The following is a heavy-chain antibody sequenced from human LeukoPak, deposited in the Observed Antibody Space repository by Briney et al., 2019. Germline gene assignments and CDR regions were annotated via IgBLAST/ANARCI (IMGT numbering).Heavy chain of an antibody. V-gene: IGHV1-2*02. CDR3: AGLVIGYCSGGSCYDGFDY. D-gene: IGHD2-15*01. CDR1: GYTFTGYY. Sequence: ASVTVSCKASGYTFTGYYMHWVRQAPGQGLEWMGWINPNSGGTNYAQKFQGRVTMTRDTSISTAYMELSRLRSDDTAVYYCAGLVIGYCSGGSCYDGFDYWGQGTLVTVSS. J-gene: IGHJ4*02. CDR2: INPNSGGT.